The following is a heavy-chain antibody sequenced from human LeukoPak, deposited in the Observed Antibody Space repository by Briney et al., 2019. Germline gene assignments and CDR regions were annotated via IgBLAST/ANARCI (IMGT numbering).Heavy chain of an antibody. J-gene: IGHJ6*02. Sequence: SQTLSLTCAVSGGSISSGGYSWSWIRQPPGKGLEWIGYIYHSGSTNYNPSLKSRVTISVDTSKNQFSLKLSSVTAADTAVYYCARGKKGTAYYYYGMDVWGQGTTVTVSS. CDR2: IYHSGST. CDR1: GGSISSGGYS. D-gene: IGHD3-10*01. V-gene: IGHV4-30-2*01. CDR3: ARGKKGTAYYYYGMDV.